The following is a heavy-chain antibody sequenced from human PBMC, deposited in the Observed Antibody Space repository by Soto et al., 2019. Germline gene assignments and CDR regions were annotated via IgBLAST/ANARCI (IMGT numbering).Heavy chain of an antibody. J-gene: IGHJ4*02. CDR3: ARNRFGDYYAY. D-gene: IGHD3-22*01. CDR2: IYFDGMT. V-gene: IGHV4-31*03. Sequence: QVQLLESGPGLVKPSQTLSLSCIVSGASLSSGGYYWNWIRQHPGKGLEWIGYIYFDGMTYYNPFLESRVTLSIDTFKNRCSRHLSSVAAADTAVYYFARNRFGDYYAYWGRGILVTVSS. CDR1: GASLSSGGYY.